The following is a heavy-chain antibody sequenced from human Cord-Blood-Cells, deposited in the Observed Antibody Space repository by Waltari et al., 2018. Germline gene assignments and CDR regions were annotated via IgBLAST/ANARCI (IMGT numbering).Heavy chain of an antibody. CDR1: GGSFSGYY. Sequence: QVQLQQWGAGLLKPSETLSLTCAVYGGSFSGYYWSWIRQPPGKGLEWIGEINHSGSTNYNPTLTRRVTISVDTAKNQVSLKLSSVTAADTALYYCARGMTDIVVVPAFDYWGQGTLVTVSS. J-gene: IGHJ4*02. CDR3: ARGMTDIVVVPAFDY. V-gene: IGHV4-34*01. D-gene: IGHD2-2*01. CDR2: INHSGST.